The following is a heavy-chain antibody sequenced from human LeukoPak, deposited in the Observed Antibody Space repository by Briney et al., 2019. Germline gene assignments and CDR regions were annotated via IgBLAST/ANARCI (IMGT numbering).Heavy chain of an antibody. V-gene: IGHV4-4*07. CDR2: IYTSGST. Sequence: PETLSLTCTVSGGSFSSYYWNWIRQPAGKGLEWIGRIYTSGSTNYNPSLKSRVTMSVDTSKNQFSLKLNSVTAADTAVYYCARAGDSTSPLDYWGQGTLVTVSS. D-gene: IGHD6-13*01. CDR1: GGSFSSYY. J-gene: IGHJ4*02. CDR3: ARAGDSTSPLDY.